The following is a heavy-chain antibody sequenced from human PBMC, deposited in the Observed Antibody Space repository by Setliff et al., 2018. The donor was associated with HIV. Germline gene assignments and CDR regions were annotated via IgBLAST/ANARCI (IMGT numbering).Heavy chain of an antibody. CDR1: GDAFTDYY. CDR2: INPNGGYT. Sequence: ASVKVSCKASGDAFTDYYIHWVRQAPGQGLEWMGWINPNGGYTNYAQKFLGRVTMTRDTSFTTAYLELSRLGSDDTAVYYCATGIPSDLDYWGQGTLVTVSS. D-gene: IGHD2-21*01. V-gene: IGHV1-2*02. J-gene: IGHJ4*01. CDR3: ATGIPSDLDY.